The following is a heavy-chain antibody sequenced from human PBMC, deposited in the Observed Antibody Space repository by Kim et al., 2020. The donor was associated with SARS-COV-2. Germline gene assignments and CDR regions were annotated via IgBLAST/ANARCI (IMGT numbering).Heavy chain of an antibody. CDR3: ARDPLALTGTTI. J-gene: IGHJ4*02. CDR1: GGTFSSYA. D-gene: IGHD1-7*01. Sequence: SVKVSCKASGGTFSSYAISWVRQAPGQGLEWMGGIIPIFGTANYAQKFQGRVTITADESTSTAYMELSSLRSEDTAVYYCARDPLALTGTTIWGQGTLVTVSS. CDR2: IIPIFGTA. V-gene: IGHV1-69*13.